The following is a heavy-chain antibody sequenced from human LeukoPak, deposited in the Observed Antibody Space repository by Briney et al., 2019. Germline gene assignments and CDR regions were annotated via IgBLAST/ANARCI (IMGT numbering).Heavy chain of an antibody. CDR3: AKDPGLIAAAQANWSDP. CDR1: GFTFSSYA. J-gene: IGHJ5*02. CDR2: ISGSGGST. V-gene: IGHV3-23*01. Sequence: GGSLRLSCAASGFTFSSYAMSWVRQAPGKGLEWVSAISGSGGSTYYADSVKGRFTISRDNSKNTLYLQMNSLRAEDTAVYYCAKDPGLIAAAQANWSDPWGQGTLVTVSS. D-gene: IGHD6-13*01.